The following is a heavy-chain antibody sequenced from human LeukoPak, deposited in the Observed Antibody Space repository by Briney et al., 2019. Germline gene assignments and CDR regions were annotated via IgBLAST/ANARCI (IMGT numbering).Heavy chain of an antibody. V-gene: IGHV4-59*01. CDR1: GGSISSYY. Sequence: SETLSLTCTVSGGSISSYYWSWIRQPPGKGLEWIGYIYYSGSTNYNPSLKSRVTISVDTSKNQFSLKLSSVTAADTAVYYCARVGTLTGLDYWGQGTLVTVSS. D-gene: IGHD3-9*01. CDR3: ARVGTLTGLDY. CDR2: IYYSGST. J-gene: IGHJ4*02.